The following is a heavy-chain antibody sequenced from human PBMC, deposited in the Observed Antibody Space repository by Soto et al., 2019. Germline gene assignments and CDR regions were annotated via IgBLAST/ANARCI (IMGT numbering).Heavy chain of an antibody. D-gene: IGHD5-12*01. CDR3: AKDRGGEEWLRFQAYYGMDV. CDR2: ISYDGSNK. V-gene: IGHV3-30*18. Sequence: QVQLVESGGGVVQPGRSLRLSCAASGFTFSSYGMHWVRQAPGKGLEWVAVISYDGSNKYYADSVKGRFTISRDNSKNPLYLHMNSLRAEDTAVYYCAKDRGGEEWLRFQAYYGMDVWGQGTTVPVSS. CDR1: GFTFSSYG. J-gene: IGHJ6*02.